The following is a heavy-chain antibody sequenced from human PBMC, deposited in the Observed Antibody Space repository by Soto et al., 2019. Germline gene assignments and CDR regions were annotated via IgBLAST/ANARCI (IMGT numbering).Heavy chain of an antibody. CDR1: GLSFANYG. CDR3: TRGVYGELLFDY. Sequence: EVQLVESGGGVVRPGGSLRLSCAASGLSFANYGMSWVRQVPGKGLEWVSGINWNGGSRHYADSVKGRFTVSRDNAKNSLYLQTNSLRAEDTALYYCTRGVYGELLFDYWGQGTLVTVSS. CDR2: INWNGGSR. J-gene: IGHJ4*02. V-gene: IGHV3-20*04. D-gene: IGHD3-10*01.